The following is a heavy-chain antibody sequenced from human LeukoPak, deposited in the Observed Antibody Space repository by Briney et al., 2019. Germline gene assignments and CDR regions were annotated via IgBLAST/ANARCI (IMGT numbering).Heavy chain of an antibody. CDR3: ARSSGKLELLYYYYYMDV. CDR2: IKQDGSEK. CDR1: GITFSSYW. Sequence: GGSLRLSCAASGITFSSYWMSWVRQAPGKGLEWVANIKQDGSEKYYVDSVKGRFTISRDNAKNSLYLQMNSLRAEDTAVYYCARSSGKLELLYYYYYMDVWGKGTTVTVSS. J-gene: IGHJ6*03. V-gene: IGHV3-7*01. D-gene: IGHD1-7*01.